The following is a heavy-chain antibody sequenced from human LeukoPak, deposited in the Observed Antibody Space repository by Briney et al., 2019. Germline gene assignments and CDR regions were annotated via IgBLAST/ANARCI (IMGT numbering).Heavy chain of an antibody. CDR2: INAGNGNT. CDR1: GYTFTSNA. CDR3: ARSSGGTHTYDY. D-gene: IGHD2-15*01. Sequence: GASVKVSCKTSGYTFTSNAMHWVRQAPGQRLEWMGWINAGNGNTKYSQEFQGRVTITRDTSASTTYMEVSSLRSEEMAVYYCARSSGGTHTYDYWGQGTLVTVSS. V-gene: IGHV1-3*03. J-gene: IGHJ4*02.